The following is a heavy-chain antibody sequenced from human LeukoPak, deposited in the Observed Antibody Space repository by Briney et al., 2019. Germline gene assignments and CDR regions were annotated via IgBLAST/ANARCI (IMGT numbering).Heavy chain of an antibody. CDR3: ARGIAAAEYYFDY. Sequence: SETLSLTCTVSGGSISSGDYYWSWIRQPPGKGLEWIGYIYYSGSTYYNPSLKSRVTISVDTSKNQFSLKLSSVTAADTAVYYCARGIAAAEYYFDYWGQGTLVTVSS. D-gene: IGHD6-13*01. V-gene: IGHV4-30-4*01. CDR1: GGSISSGDYY. J-gene: IGHJ4*02. CDR2: IYYSGST.